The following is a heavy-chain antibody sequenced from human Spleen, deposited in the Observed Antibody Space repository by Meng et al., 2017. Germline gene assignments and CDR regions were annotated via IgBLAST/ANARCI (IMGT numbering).Heavy chain of an antibody. V-gene: IGHV6-1*01. CDR2: TFYRSKWYH. J-gene: IGHJ4*01. CDR3: ARTRGIVVTNFDY. D-gene: IGHD1-26*01. Sequence: SETLSLTCAISGDSVSSNSAAWNWIRQSPSRGLEWLGRTFYRSKWYHDYAVSVESRITINPDTSKNQFSLQLNSVTPEDTAVYYCARTRGIVVTNFDYWGQGTLVTVSS. CDR1: GDSVSSNSAA.